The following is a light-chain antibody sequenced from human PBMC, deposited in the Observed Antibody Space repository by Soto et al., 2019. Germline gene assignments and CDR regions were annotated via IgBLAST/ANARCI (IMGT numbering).Light chain of an antibody. CDR1: QSVTYN. CDR2: GAS. CDR3: QQYNDWLWT. J-gene: IGKJ1*01. V-gene: IGKV3-15*01. Sequence: ETMLTQSPATLSASPGERGTLSCRATQSVTYNLAWYQQKPGQAPRLLIYGASTRATGIPARFSGRGSGTEFTLTITSLQSEDFAVYYCQQYNDWLWTFGQGTKVDIK.